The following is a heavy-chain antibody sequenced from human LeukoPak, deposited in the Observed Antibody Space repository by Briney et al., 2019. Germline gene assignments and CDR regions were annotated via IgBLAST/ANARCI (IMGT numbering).Heavy chain of an antibody. Sequence: PGGSLRLSCAASGFTFSSYSMNWVRQAPGKGLEWVSSISSSSSYIYYADSVKGRFTNSRDNAKNSLYLQMNSLRAEDTAVYYCARDTAVWFGVDYWGQGTLVTVSS. J-gene: IGHJ4*02. CDR1: GFTFSSYS. CDR3: ARDTAVWFGVDY. D-gene: IGHD3-10*01. V-gene: IGHV3-21*01. CDR2: ISSSSSYI.